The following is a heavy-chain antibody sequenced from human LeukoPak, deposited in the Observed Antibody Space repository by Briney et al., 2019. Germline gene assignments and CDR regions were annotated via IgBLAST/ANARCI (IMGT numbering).Heavy chain of an antibody. CDR3: ARHVGIAVAGTGIDY. CDR1: GYSFTSYW. V-gene: IGHV5-10-1*01. Sequence: GESLRISCKGSGYSFTSYWISWVRQMPGKGLEWMGRIDPSDSYTNYSPSFQGHVTISADKSISTAYLQWSSLKASDTAMYYCARHVGIAVAGTGIDYWGQGTLVTASS. CDR2: IDPSDSYT. J-gene: IGHJ4*02. D-gene: IGHD6-19*01.